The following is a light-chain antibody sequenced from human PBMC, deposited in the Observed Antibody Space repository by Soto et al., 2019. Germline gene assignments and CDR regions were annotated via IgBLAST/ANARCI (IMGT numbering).Light chain of an antibody. J-gene: IGKJ4*01. CDR1: QSISSY. CDR2: AAS. CDR3: QQSYSTPLT. V-gene: IGKV1-39*01. Sequence: DLQMTQSPSSLSASVGDRVTITCRASQSISSYLNWYQQKPGKAPKLLIYAASSLQGGVPSRFSGSVSGTDFTLPISSLQPEDFSTYYCQQSYSTPLTFGGGTKVDIK.